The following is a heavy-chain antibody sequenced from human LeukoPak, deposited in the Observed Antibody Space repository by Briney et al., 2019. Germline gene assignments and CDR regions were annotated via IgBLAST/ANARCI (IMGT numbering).Heavy chain of an antibody. CDR1: GRSISSGDYY. D-gene: IGHD6-13*01. J-gene: IGHJ6*03. CDR3: ARVSAAAALEDYYYYMDV. V-gene: IGHV4-30-4*08. Sequence: SETLSLTCTVSGRSISSGDYYWSWIRQPPGKGLEWIGYIYYSGSTYYNPSLKSRVTISVDTSKNQFSLKLSSVTAADTAVYYCARVSAAAALEDYYYYMDVWGKGTTVTVSS. CDR2: IYYSGST.